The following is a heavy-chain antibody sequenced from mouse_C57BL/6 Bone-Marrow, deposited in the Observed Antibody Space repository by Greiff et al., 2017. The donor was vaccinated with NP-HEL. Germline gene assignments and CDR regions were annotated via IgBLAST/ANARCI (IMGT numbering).Heavy chain of an antibody. CDR2: IYPRSGNT. CDR1: GYTFTSYG. D-gene: IGHD2-4*01. V-gene: IGHV1-81*01. Sequence: QVQLQQSGAELARPGASVKLSCKASGYTFTSYGISWVKQRTGQGLEWIGEIYPRSGNTYYNEKFKGKATLTADKSSSTAYMELRSLTSEDSAVYFCARSSRLGRVYSFDYWGQGTTLTVSS. J-gene: IGHJ2*01. CDR3: ARSSRLGRVYSFDY.